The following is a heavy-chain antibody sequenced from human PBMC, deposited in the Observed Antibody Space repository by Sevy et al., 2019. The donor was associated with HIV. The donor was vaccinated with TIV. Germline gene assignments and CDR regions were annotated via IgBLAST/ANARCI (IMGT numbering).Heavy chain of an antibody. CDR3: ARAYSEYYYGMDV. J-gene: IGHJ6*02. V-gene: IGHV4-59*01. CDR2: CYYSRST. CDR1: GDSISGYY. D-gene: IGHD4-4*01. Sequence: SETLSLTCTVSGDSISGYYWSWSRQPPGKGLEWIGYCYYSRSTNYNPSLKIRVTISVYTSKNQVSLKVSSVTTADTAVYYCARAYSEYYYGMDVWGQGTTVTVSS.